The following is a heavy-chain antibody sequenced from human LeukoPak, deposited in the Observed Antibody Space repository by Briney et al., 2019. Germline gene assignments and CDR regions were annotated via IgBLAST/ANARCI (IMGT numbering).Heavy chain of an antibody. D-gene: IGHD3-10*01. V-gene: IGHV1-18*04. CDR1: GYIFTSYY. Sequence: ASVKVSCTASGYIFTSYYMYWVRQAPGQGLEWMGWISAYNGNTNYAQKLQGRVTMTTDTSTSTAYMELRSLRSDDTAVYYCARGLWFGESLWGQGTLVTVSS. CDR3: ARGLWFGESL. J-gene: IGHJ4*02. CDR2: ISAYNGNT.